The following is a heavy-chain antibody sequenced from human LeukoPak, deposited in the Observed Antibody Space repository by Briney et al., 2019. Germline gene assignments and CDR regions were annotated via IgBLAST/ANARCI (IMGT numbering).Heavy chain of an antibody. V-gene: IGHV1-24*01. CDR2: FDPEDGET. CDR1: GYTLTELS. Sequence: ASVKVSCKVSGYTLTELSMHWVRQAPGKGLGWMGGFDPEDGETIYAQKFQGRATMTEDTSTDTAYMELSSLRSEDTAVYYCATRVGATDYFDYWGQGTLVTVSS. D-gene: IGHD1-26*01. CDR3: ATRVGATDYFDY. J-gene: IGHJ4*02.